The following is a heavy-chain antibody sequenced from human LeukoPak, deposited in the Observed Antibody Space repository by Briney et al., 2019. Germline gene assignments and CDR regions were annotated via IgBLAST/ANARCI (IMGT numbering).Heavy chain of an antibody. CDR2: ISWNSGSI. V-gene: IGHV3-9*01. Sequence: GRSLRLSCAGSGFIFNNYAMHWVRQPPGKGLEWVSGISWNSGSIDYADSVKGRFTISRDNAKNSLYLQMNSLRVEDTASYYCAKDNRRHYTSGPNPDSLHWGQGALVTVSS. D-gene: IGHD6-19*01. CDR1: GFIFNNYA. J-gene: IGHJ4*02. CDR3: AKDNRRHYTSGPNPDSLH.